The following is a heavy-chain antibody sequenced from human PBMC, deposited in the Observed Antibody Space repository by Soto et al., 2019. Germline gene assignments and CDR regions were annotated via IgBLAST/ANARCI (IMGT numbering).Heavy chain of an antibody. CDR3: ANSAGTPEHNAFDI. D-gene: IGHD1-1*01. Sequence: SETLSLTCAVYGGSFSGYYWSWIRQPPGKGLEWIGEINHSGSTNYNPSLKSRVTISVDTSKNQFSLKLSSVTAADTAVYYCANSAGTPEHNAFDIWGQGTMVTVS. CDR2: INHSGST. J-gene: IGHJ3*02. CDR1: GGSFSGYY. V-gene: IGHV4-34*01.